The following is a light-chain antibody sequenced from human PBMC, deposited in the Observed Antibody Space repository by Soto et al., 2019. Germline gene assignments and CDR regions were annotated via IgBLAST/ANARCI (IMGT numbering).Light chain of an antibody. J-gene: IGKJ1*01. CDR2: GAS. CDR3: QQYNNAWT. V-gene: IGKV3-15*01. CDR1: QSVSSN. Sequence: EIVMTQSPATLSVSPGERATLSCRASQSVSSNLAWYQQIPGQAPRPLIYGASTRATRIPARFSRSGSGTEFTLTISILQSAEVAVYYCQQYNNAWTFGQGTKVEI.